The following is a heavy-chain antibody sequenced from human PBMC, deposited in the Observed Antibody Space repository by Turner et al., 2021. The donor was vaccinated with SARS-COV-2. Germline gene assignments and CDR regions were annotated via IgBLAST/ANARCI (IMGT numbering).Heavy chain of an antibody. V-gene: IGHV3-74*01. D-gene: IGHD2-2*02. CDR1: GFTFRRYW. Sequence: EVQLVESGGGLVHPRGSLSLSCAASGFTFRRYWMYWVRQAPGKGLVWVSRINSDGSSTRYADSVKDGFTITRDNAKNKLYLKMNSQRAEDTAVYYCARAGSSGYQLLYWERSYYYNYMDVWGKGTTVTVSS. CDR3: ARAGSSGYQLLYWERSYYYNYMDV. J-gene: IGHJ6*03. CDR2: INSDGSST.